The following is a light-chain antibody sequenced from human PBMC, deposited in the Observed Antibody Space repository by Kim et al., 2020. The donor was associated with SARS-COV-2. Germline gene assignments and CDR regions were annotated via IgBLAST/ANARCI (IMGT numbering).Light chain of an antibody. CDR2: RYT. V-gene: IGLV1-40*01. CDR3: QSYDNGHVL. CDR1: SSNIGTFYD. Sequence: GKRVPFSCTWNSSNIGTFYDVHWYQELPGTAPRLRISRYTSRPSGVPDRFSGSKSGNSASLAITGLQAEDEADYYCQSYDNGHVLFGAGTQLTVL. J-gene: IGLJ2*01.